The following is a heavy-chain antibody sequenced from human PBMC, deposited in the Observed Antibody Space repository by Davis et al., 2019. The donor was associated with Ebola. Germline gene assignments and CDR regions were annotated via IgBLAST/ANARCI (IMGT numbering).Heavy chain of an antibody. CDR2: ISSDSDYI. CDR3: ARDVRTYCGSDCYIAYGVDV. CDR1: GFTFSTYS. V-gene: IGHV3-21*01. J-gene: IGHJ6*04. D-gene: IGHD2-21*02. Sequence: GESLKISCAVSGFTFSTYSMSWVRQAPGKGLEWVSSISSDSDYIYYADSAKGRFTISRDNAKNSLYLQMNGLRAEDTAVYYCARDVRTYCGSDCYIAYGVDVWGKGTTVIVSS.